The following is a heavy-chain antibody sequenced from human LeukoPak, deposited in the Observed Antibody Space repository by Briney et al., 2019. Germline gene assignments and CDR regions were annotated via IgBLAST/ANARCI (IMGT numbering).Heavy chain of an antibody. CDR1: GYTFTGYY. CDR3: ARRVGSGWPVQH. Sequence: ASVKVSCKASGYTFTGYYMHWVRQAPGQGLEWMEWINPNSGGTNYAQKFQGRVTMTRDTSISTAYMELSRLRSDDTAVYYCARRVGSGWPVQHGGQGTLVTVSS. J-gene: IGHJ1*01. CDR2: INPNSGGT. V-gene: IGHV1-2*02. D-gene: IGHD6-19*01.